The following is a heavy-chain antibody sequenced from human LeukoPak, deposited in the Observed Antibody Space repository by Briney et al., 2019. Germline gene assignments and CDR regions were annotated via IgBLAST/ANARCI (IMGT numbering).Heavy chain of an antibody. CDR1: GYTFTGYY. J-gene: IGHJ4*02. V-gene: IGHV1-2*02. Sequence: GASVKVSCKASGYTFTGYYMHWVRQAPGQGLEWMGWINPNSGGTNYAQKFQGRVTMTRDTSISTAYMELSRLRSDDTAVYYCARDVSFRYCSGGSCYLDYWGQGTLVTVSS. CDR3: ARDVSFRYCSGGSCYLDY. D-gene: IGHD2-15*01. CDR2: INPNSGGT.